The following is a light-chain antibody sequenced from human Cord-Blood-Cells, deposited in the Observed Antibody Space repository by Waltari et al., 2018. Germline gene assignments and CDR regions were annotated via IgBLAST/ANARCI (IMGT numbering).Light chain of an antibody. V-gene: IGKV3-11*01. J-gene: IGKJ4*01. Sequence: EIVLPQSPATLSLSPGERATLSCRASQSVISYLAWYQQKPGQAPRLLIYDASNRATGIPARFSGSGSGTDFTLTISSLEPEDFAVYYCQQRSNWPRALTFGGGTKVEIK. CDR2: DAS. CDR3: QQRSNWPRALT. CDR1: QSVISY.